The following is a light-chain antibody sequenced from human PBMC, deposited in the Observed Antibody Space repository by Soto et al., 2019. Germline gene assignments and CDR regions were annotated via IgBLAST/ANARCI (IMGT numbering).Light chain of an antibody. CDR1: QSVSSN. CDR2: GAS. Sequence: EIVMTQSPATLSVSPGERATLSCRASQSVSSNLAWYQQKPGQAPRLLVYGASTRATGIPARFSGSGSGTQFTLTISSLQSEDFATYYCQHGWTFGQGTKVEIK. CDR3: QHGWT. V-gene: IGKV3-15*01. J-gene: IGKJ1*01.